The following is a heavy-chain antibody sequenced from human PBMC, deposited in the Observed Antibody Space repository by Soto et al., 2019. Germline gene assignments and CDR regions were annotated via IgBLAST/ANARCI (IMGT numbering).Heavy chain of an antibody. V-gene: IGHV4-31*03. Sequence: SETLSLTCFVSGYSITAGGYYWSWIRHHPGKGLEWIGSFYSSGSIIYNPSLRSRVSISGDTSSNQFSMSLTSVTAANTARYYCARMYSSGSGWFHPWGQGTLVTVSS. CDR1: GYSITAGGYY. CDR2: FYSSGSI. J-gene: IGHJ5*02. D-gene: IGHD6-19*01. CDR3: ARMYSSGSGWFHP.